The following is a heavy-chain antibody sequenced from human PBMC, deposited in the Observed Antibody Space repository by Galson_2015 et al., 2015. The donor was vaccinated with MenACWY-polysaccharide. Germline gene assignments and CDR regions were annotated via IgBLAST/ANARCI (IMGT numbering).Heavy chain of an antibody. J-gene: IGHJ3*02. D-gene: IGHD3-10*01. Sequence: QSGAEVKKPGESLKISCKASGGTFSSYAISWVRQAPGQGLEWMGGIIPIFGTANYAQKFQGRVTITADKSTSTAYMELSSLRSEDTAVYYCARMDLLWFGDLGAFDIWGQGTMVTVSS. CDR2: IIPIFGTA. CDR3: ARMDLLWFGDLGAFDI. CDR1: GGTFSSYA. V-gene: IGHV1-69*06.